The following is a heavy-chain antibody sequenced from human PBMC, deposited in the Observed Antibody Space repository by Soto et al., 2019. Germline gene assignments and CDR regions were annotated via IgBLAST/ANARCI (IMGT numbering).Heavy chain of an antibody. CDR1: GGSFSGYY. V-gene: IGHV4-34*01. D-gene: IGHD6-13*01. J-gene: IGHJ6*03. CDR3: ARVGIAAAEAPGVYYYYYMDV. Sequence: SETLSLTCAVYGGSFSGYYWSWIRQPPGKGLEWIGEINHSGSTNYNPSLKSRVTISVDTSKNQFSLKLSSVTAADTAVYYCARVGIAAAEAPGVYYYYYMDVWGKGTTVTVSS. CDR2: INHSGST.